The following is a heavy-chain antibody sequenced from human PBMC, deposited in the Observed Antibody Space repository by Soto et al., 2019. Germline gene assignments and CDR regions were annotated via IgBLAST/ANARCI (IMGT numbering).Heavy chain of an antibody. CDR1: GFSFSSYG. J-gene: IGHJ4*02. V-gene: IGHV3-30*03. CDR2: VSYDGGNK. D-gene: IGHD3-22*01. CDR3: AIDTYYYDTTGYYIFDN. Sequence: GGSLRLSCEASGFSFSSYGMHWVRQAPGKGLEWVAVVSYDGGNKNYVDSVKGRFTISRDNSKNTLSLQMNSLRAEDTAVYYCAIDTYYYDTTGYYIFDNWGQGTLVTVSS.